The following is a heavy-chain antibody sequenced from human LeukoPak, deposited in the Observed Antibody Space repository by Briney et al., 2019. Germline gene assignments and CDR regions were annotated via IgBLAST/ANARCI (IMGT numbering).Heavy chain of an antibody. V-gene: IGHV3-30*18. CDR2: ISYDGSNK. CDR3: AKDEGVGATNFDY. Sequence: GRSLRLSCAASGFTFSSYGMHWVRQAPGKGLEWVAVISYDGSNKYYADSVKGRFTTSRDNSKNTLYLQMNSLRAEDTAVYYCAKDEGVGATNFDYRGQGTLVTVSS. CDR1: GFTFSSYG. J-gene: IGHJ4*02. D-gene: IGHD1-26*01.